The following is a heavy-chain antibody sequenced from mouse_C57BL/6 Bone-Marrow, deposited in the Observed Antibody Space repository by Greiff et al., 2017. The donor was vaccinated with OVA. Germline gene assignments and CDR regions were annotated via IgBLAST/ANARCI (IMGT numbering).Heavy chain of an antibody. D-gene: IGHD1-1*02. CDR2: ISYDGSN. CDR1: GYSITSGYY. J-gene: IGHJ1*03. CDR3: ARDHYGSSSHWYFDV. V-gene: IGHV3-6*01. Sequence: EVQLQESGPGLVKPSQSLSLTCSVTGYSITSGYYWNWIRQFPGNKLEWMGYISYDGSNNYNPSLKNRISITRDTSKNQFFLKLNSVTTEDTATYYCARDHYGSSSHWYFDVWGTGTTVTVSS.